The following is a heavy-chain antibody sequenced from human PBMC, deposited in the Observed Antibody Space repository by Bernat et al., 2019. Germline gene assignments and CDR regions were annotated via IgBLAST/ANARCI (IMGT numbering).Heavy chain of an antibody. D-gene: IGHD4-17*01. J-gene: IGHJ6*02. V-gene: IGHV3-30*18. Sequence: QVQLVESGGGVVQPGRSLRLSCAASGFTFSSYGMHWVRQAPGKGLEWVAVISFDGSNKYYAESVKGRFTISRDNSKNTLYLQMNSLRAEDTAVYYCAKVPYGDYAKGYYGMDVWGQGTTVTVSS. CDR1: GFTFSSYG. CDR3: AKVPYGDYAKGYYGMDV. CDR2: ISFDGSNK.